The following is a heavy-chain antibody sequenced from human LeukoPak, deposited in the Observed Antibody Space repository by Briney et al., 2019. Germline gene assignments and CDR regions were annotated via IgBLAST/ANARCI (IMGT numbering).Heavy chain of an antibody. Sequence: KASETLSLTCAVYGGSFSGYSWSWIRQPPGKGLEWIGEINHSGGTNYNPSLKSRVTISVDTSKNQFSLRLSSVTAADTAVYYCATIVPYCSGGSCYTPNWFDPWGQGTLVTVSS. J-gene: IGHJ5*02. V-gene: IGHV4-34*01. CDR1: GGSFSGYS. CDR3: ATIVPYCSGGSCYTPNWFDP. D-gene: IGHD2-15*01. CDR2: INHSGGT.